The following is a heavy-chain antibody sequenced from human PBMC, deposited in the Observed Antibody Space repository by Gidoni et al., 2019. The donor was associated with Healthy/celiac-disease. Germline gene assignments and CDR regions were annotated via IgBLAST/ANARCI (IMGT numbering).Heavy chain of an antibody. J-gene: IGHJ4*02. D-gene: IGHD3-10*01. CDR1: GFPLSTARMG. CDR3: ARAMVRGVIINLFDY. V-gene: IGHV2-26*01. CDR2: IFSNDEK. Sequence: QVTLKESGPVLVKPTETLTLTCTVSGFPLSTARMGVSWIRQPPGKALEWLAHIFSNDEKSYSTSLKSRLTISKDTSKSQVVLTMTNMDPVDKATYYCARAMVRGVIINLFDYWGQGTLVTVSS.